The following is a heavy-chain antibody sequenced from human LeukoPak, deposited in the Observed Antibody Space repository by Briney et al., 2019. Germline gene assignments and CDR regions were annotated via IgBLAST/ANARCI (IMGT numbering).Heavy chain of an antibody. CDR2: IYYSGST. V-gene: IGHV4-38-2*02. Sequence: SETLSLTCTVSSYSISSGYYWGWIRQPPGKGLEWIGNIYYSGSTNYNPSLKSRVTISVDTSKNQFSLKLSSVTAADTAVYYCTRGSIAYYYMDVWGKGTTVTISS. D-gene: IGHD3-22*01. J-gene: IGHJ6*03. CDR3: TRGSIAYYYMDV. CDR1: SYSISSGYY.